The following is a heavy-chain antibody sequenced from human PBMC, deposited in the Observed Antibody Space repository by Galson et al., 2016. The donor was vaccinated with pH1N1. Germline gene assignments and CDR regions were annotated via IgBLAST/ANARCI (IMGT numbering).Heavy chain of an antibody. V-gene: IGHV2-70*01. CDR2: IDWDDDR. J-gene: IGHJ4*02. Sequence: PALVKPTQTLTLTCTFSGFSLSTSGMCVSWIRQPPGKALEWLALIDWDDDRYSSTSLKTRLTISKDTSKNQVVLTMTNMDPVDTATYYCARIFYGDYSDYFDYWGQGTLVTVSS. CDR1: GFSLSTSGMC. CDR3: ARIFYGDYSDYFDY. D-gene: IGHD4-11*01.